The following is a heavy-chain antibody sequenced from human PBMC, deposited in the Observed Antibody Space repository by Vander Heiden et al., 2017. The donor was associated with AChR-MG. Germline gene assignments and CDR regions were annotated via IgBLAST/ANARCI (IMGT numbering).Heavy chain of an antibody. CDR2: IIPIFGTA. CDR1: GGTFSSYA. CDR3: ARGPMGDFDYYYYMDV. D-gene: IGHD2-21*02. J-gene: IGHJ6*03. V-gene: IGHV1-69*01. Sequence: QVQLVQSGAEAKKPGSSVKVSCKASGGTFSSYAISWVRQAPGHGLEWMGGIIPIFGTANYAQKFQGRVTITADESTSTAYMELSSLRSEDTAVYYCARGPMGDFDYYYYMDVWGKGTTVTVSS.